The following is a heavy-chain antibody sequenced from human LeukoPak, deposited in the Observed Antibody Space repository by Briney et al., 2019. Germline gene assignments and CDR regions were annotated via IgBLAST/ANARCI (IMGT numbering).Heavy chain of an antibody. CDR1: GYTFTGYY. CDR2: INPNSGGT. J-gene: IGHJ5*02. CDR3: ARGAGYSRVSSWFDP. V-gene: IGHV1-2*04. D-gene: IGHD6-13*01. Sequence: ASVKVSCKASGYTFTGYYMHWVRQAPGQGLEWMGWINPNSGGTNYAQKFQGWVTMTRDTSISTAYMELSRLRSDDTAVYYRARGAGYSRVSSWFDPWGQGTLVTVSS.